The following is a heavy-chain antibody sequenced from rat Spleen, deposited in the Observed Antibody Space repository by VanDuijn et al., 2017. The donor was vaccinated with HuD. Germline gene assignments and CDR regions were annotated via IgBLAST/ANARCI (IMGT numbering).Heavy chain of an antibody. CDR1: GFTFSTYW. V-gene: IGHV5-58*01. D-gene: IGHD1-11*01. J-gene: IGHJ2*01. Sequence: EVQLVESGGGLVQPGRSLKLSCAASGFTFSTYWMYWIRQAPGKGLEWVSSINIDGVSTYYPDSVKGRFTISRDNAENTVYLQMNSLRSEDTATYFCVKDRDGGYAFDYWGQGVMVTVSS. CDR3: VKDRDGGYAFDY. CDR2: INIDGVST.